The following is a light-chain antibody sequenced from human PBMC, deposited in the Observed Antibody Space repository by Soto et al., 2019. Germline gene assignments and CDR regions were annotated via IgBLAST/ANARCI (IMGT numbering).Light chain of an antibody. CDR2: GAS. CDR1: QSVSSSF. CDR3: QQYDSSLT. Sequence: DIVLTQSPASLSLPPGERATLSCRASQSVSSSFLAWYQQKPGQAPRLLIYGASRRAPGIADRFAGSGYGPDFTLTISRLEPEDFAVYYCQQYDSSLTFGLGTKVEIK. V-gene: IGKV3-20*01. J-gene: IGKJ1*01.